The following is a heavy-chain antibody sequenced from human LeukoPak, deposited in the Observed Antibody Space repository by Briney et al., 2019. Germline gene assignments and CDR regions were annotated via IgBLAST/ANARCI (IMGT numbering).Heavy chain of an antibody. V-gene: IGHV1-24*01. J-gene: IGHJ4*02. CDR1: GYTLSDLS. CDR2: FALEDGEK. Sequence: GASVNVSCNVSGYTLSDLSMHWVRQAPGKVLEWVCSFALEDGEKIYAQKSQGRVTMTEDTSPDIAYMELRSLRSEDTAVYYCATAFAGNLVDYWGQGTLVTVSS. D-gene: IGHD1-14*01. CDR3: ATAFAGNLVDY.